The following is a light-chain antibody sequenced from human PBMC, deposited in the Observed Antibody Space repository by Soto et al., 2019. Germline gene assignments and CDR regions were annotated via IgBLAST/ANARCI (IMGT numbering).Light chain of an antibody. J-gene: IGLJ1*01. CDR2: KGT. Sequence: QSVLAQPASVSGSPGQSITISCTGTSSDVGAYNSVSWYQQHPHRAPQVIIYKGTQRPSGVSNRFSGSTSGNAASLTISALQPEQEAEHSRRSSEPESTYVFGTGTKVTV. CDR3: RSSEPESTYV. CDR1: SSDVGAYNS. V-gene: IGLV2-23*01.